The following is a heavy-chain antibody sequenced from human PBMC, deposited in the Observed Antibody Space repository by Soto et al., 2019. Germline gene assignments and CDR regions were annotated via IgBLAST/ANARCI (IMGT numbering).Heavy chain of an antibody. V-gene: IGHV5-10-1*01. D-gene: IGHD3-10*01. CDR2: IDPTDSSS. CDR1: GYNFGGYW. Sequence: GESLKISCKGSGYNFGGYWISWVRQTPGKGLEWMGRIDPTDSSSNYNPSFEGHVTVSAEKSISTAYLEWSSLKTSDTAIYYCARHGAYTFSENFDFWGQGTLVTVSS. CDR3: ARHGAYTFSENFDF. J-gene: IGHJ4*02.